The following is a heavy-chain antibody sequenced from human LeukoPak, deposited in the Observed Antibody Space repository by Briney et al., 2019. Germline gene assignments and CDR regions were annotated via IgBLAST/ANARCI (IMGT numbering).Heavy chain of an antibody. CDR1: GGSISSGGYY. J-gene: IGHJ4*02. D-gene: IGHD3-9*01. V-gene: IGHV4-31*03. CDR3: ASGLLTGYYNFVFDY. CDR2: IYYSGST. Sequence: PSQTLSLICTVSGGSISSGGYYWSWIRQHPGKGLEWIGYIYYSGSTYYNPSLKSRVTISVDTSKNQFSLKLSSVTAADTAVYYCASGLLTGYYNFVFDYWGQGTLVTVSS.